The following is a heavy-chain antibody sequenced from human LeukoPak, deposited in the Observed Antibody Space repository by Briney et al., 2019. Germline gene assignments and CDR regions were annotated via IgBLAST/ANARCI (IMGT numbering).Heavy chain of an antibody. CDR1: GGSINSSSHY. V-gene: IGHV4-39*01. Sequence: SETLSLTCAVSGGSINSSSHYWGWIRQPPGKGLEWIGSIYYSGSTYYNPSLESRVTISVDTSKNQFSLKLSSVPAADTAVYYCASNPAYYYDSSGYYAGAFDIWGQGTMVTVSS. D-gene: IGHD3-22*01. CDR2: IYYSGST. CDR3: ASNPAYYYDSSGYYAGAFDI. J-gene: IGHJ3*02.